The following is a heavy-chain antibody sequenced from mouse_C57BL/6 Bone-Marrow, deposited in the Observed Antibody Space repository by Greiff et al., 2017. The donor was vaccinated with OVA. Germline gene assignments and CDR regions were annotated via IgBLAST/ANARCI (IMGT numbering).Heavy chain of an antibody. Sequence: VQLQQSGAELVKPGASVKISCKASGYAFSSYWMNWVKQRPGKGLAWIGQIYPGDGDTNYNGKFKGKATLTADKSSSTAYMQLSSLTSEDSAVYFCARRDYYGSPDYWGQGTTLTVSS. CDR1: GYAFSSYW. CDR2: IYPGDGDT. CDR3: ARRDYYGSPDY. J-gene: IGHJ2*01. V-gene: IGHV1-80*01. D-gene: IGHD1-1*01.